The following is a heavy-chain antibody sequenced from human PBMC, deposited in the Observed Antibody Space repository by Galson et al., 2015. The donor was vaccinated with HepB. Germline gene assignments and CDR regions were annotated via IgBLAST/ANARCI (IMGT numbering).Heavy chain of an antibody. CDR2: INSDGSTT. CDR3: ARDVQNSNWFDP. CDR1: GFTFSSYW. Sequence: LRLSCAASGFTFSSYWMHWVRQAPGKGLVWVSRINSDGSTTRYADSVKGRFTISRDNAKNTLYLQMNSLRAEDTAVYYCARDVQNSNWFDPWGQGTLVTVSS. V-gene: IGHV3-74*01. J-gene: IGHJ5*02. D-gene: IGHD1-1*01.